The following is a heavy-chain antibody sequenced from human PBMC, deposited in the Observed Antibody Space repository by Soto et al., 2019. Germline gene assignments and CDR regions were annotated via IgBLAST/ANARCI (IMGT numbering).Heavy chain of an antibody. CDR3: ARHNYGSGSTYFDY. V-gene: IGHV4-39*01. J-gene: IGHJ4*02. D-gene: IGHD3-10*01. Sequence: SETLSLTCAVNGGSGGSFSGYYWSWIRQPPGKGLEWIGSIYYSGSTYYNPSLKSRVTISVDTSKNQFSLKLNSMTAADTAVYYCARHNYGSGSTYFDYWGQGTLVTVSS. CDR1: GGSGGSFSGYY. CDR2: IYYSGST.